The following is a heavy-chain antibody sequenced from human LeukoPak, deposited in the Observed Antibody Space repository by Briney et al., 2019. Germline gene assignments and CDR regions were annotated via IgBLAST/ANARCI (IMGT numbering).Heavy chain of an antibody. D-gene: IGHD6-13*01. CDR1: GGFISSGSYY. CDR2: IYTSGST. J-gene: IGHJ4*02. V-gene: IGHV4-61*02. CDR3: ARQQLVGLYFDY. Sequence: SQTLSLTCTVSGGFISSGSYYWSWNRQPAGKGLEWIGRIYTSGSTNYNPSLKSRVTISVDTSKNQFSLKLSSVTAADTAVYYCARQQLVGLYFDYWGQGTLVTVSS.